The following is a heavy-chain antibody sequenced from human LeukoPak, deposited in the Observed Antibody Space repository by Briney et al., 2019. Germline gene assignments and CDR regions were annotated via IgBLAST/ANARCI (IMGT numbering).Heavy chain of an antibody. CDR2: IYSARST. J-gene: IGHJ3*02. CDR1: GFTITNNY. Sequence: PGGSLRLSCAASGFTITNNYISWVRQAPGKGLEWVSVIYSARSTYYADSVKGRFTISRDNSKNPLYLQMNSLRAEDTAVYYCARDAFDIWGQGTMVTVSS. V-gene: IGHV3-66*02. CDR3: ARDAFDI.